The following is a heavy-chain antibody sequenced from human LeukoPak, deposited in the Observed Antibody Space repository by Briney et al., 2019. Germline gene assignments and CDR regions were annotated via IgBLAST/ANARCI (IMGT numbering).Heavy chain of an antibody. CDR2: INPSGGSK. Sequence: GGSVKVSCKASGYTFNSYYMHWVRQAPGQGLEWMGIINPSGGSKSYAQKFQGRVTMTRDTSTSTVYMELSSLRSENTAVYYCARDGIVVVPAATYGMDVWGQGTTVTVSS. CDR3: ARDGIVVVPAATYGMDV. V-gene: IGHV1-46*02. D-gene: IGHD2-2*01. J-gene: IGHJ6*02. CDR1: GYTFNSYY.